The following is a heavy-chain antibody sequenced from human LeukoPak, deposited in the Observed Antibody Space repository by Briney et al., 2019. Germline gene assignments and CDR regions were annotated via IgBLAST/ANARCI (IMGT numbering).Heavy chain of an antibody. V-gene: IGHV4-61*02. CDR2: IYTSGST. CDR3: AREGRSGDYVLL. D-gene: IGHD2-21*02. J-gene: IGHJ4*02. CDR1: GGSISSGSYY. Sequence: PSQTLSLTCTVSGGSISSGSYYWSWIRQPAGKGLEWIGRIYTSGSTNYNPSLKSRVTISVDTSKNQFSLKLSSVTAADTAVYYCAREGRSGDYVLLWGQGTLVTVSS.